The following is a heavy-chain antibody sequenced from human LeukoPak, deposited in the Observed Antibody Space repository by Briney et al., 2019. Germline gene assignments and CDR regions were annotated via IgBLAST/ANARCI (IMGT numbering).Heavy chain of an antibody. D-gene: IGHD5-24*01. CDR2: IYNSGST. CDR1: GGSISDYY. Sequence: SETLSLTCTVSGGSISDYYWYWIRQPPGKGLEWIGYIYNSGSTNYNPSLKSRVTISVDTSKNQFSLKLSSVTAADTAVYYCAGADGDGYLYLDYWGQGTLVTVSS. CDR3: AGADGDGYLYLDY. J-gene: IGHJ4*02. V-gene: IGHV4-59*01.